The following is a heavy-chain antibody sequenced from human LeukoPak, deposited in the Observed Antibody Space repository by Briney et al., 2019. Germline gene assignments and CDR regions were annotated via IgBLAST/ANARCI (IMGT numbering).Heavy chain of an antibody. CDR2: IYSGGST. CDR3: ARAGASEGSYYFDY. Sequence: GGSLRLSCAASGFTVSSNYVSWVRQAPGKGLEWVSVIYSGGSTYYADSVKGRFTISRDNSKNTLYLQMNSLRAEDTAVYYCARAGASEGSYYFDYWGQGTLVTVSS. CDR1: GFTVSSNY. D-gene: IGHD6-25*01. V-gene: IGHV3-66*01. J-gene: IGHJ4*02.